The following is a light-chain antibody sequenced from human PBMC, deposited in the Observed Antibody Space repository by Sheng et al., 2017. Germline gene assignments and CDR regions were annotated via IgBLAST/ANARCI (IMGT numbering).Light chain of an antibody. CDR2: ATS. CDR3: QQYDNWPLT. V-gene: IGKV3-15*01. J-gene: IGKJ4*01. CDR1: QTIGST. Sequence: ETVMTQSPATLSVSPGEGATLSCRASQTIGSTLAWYQQRPGQAPSLLIYATSARAAGVPARFSGSGSGTEFTLTISSLQSEDFALYYCQQYDNWPLTFGGGTRVEI.